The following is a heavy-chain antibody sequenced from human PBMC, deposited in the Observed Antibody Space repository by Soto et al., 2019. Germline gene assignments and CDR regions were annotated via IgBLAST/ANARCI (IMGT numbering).Heavy chain of an antibody. J-gene: IGHJ4*02. CDR1: GFTFSSYG. CDR2: ISYDGSNK. D-gene: IGHD5-12*01. CDR3: AKDKSGYDYFDY. Sequence: QVQLVESGGGVVQPGRSLRLSCAASGFTFSSYGMHWVRQAPGKGLEWVAVISYDGSNKYYADSVKGRFTISRDNSKNPLYLQMNSLRAEDTAVYYCAKDKSGYDYFDYWGQGTLVTVSS. V-gene: IGHV3-30*18.